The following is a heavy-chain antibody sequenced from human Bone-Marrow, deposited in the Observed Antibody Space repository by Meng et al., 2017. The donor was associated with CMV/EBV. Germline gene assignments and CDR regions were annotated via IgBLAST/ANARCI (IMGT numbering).Heavy chain of an antibody. CDR2: IYYSGST. CDR1: GGSISSSSYY. D-gene: IGHD4-11*01. J-gene: IGHJ4*02. Sequence: SETLSLTCTVSGGSISSSSYYWGWIRQPPGKGLEWIGSIYYSGSTYYNPSLKSRVTISVDTSKNQFSLKLSSVTAADTAVYYCARNIQQYDFDYWGQGTLVTGSS. V-gene: IGHV4-39*01. CDR3: ARNIQQYDFDY.